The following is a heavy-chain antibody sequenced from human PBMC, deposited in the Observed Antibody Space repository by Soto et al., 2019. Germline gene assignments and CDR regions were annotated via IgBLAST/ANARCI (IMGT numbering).Heavy chain of an antibody. CDR1: GGSISSGGYY. CDR2: IYYSGST. J-gene: IGHJ5*02. D-gene: IGHD2-15*01. Sequence: QVQLQESGPGLVKPSQTLSLTCNVSGGSISSGGYYWSWIRQHPGKGLEWIGYIYYSGSTYYNPSLKSRVTISVDTSKIQFSLKLSSVTAADTAVYYCAREGYCSGGSCPAWGQGTLVTVSS. CDR3: AREGYCSGGSCPA. V-gene: IGHV4-31*03.